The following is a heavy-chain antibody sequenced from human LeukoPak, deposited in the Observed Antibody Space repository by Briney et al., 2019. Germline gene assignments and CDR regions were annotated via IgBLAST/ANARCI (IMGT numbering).Heavy chain of an antibody. J-gene: IGHJ2*01. CDR3: ARPKYADYDWPDWYFDL. CDR1: GGSISTSY. V-gene: IGHV4-59*01. CDR2: LYNSGST. D-gene: IGHD4-17*01. Sequence: PSETPSLTCSVSGGSISTSYWIWIRQSPGKGPEWIGYLYNSGSTNYNPSFKSRATISVDMSKNQFFLNLTSLTAADTAVYYCARPKYADYDWPDWYFDLWGRGTLVTVSS.